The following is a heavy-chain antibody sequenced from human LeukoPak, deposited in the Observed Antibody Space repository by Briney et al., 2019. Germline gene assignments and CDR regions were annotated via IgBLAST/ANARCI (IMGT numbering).Heavy chain of an antibody. CDR2: IKQNGGEI. CDR1: GFIFNKYW. Sequence: GGSLRLSCAASGFIFNKYWMSWVRQAPGEAPVWVANIKQNGGEIHYLDSVKGRFTISRDDAKNSLYLQMNSLRVEDTARYFCARDLPFDLWGQGTLVTVSS. V-gene: IGHV3-7*03. CDR3: ARDLPFDL. J-gene: IGHJ4*02.